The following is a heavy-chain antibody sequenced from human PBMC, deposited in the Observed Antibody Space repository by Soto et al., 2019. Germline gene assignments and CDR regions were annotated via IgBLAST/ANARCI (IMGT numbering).Heavy chain of an antibody. V-gene: IGHV1-2*04. J-gene: IGHJ6*02. CDR2: INPNSGGT. D-gene: IGHD2-8*01. CDR1: GYTFTGYY. Sequence: ASVKVSCKASGYTFTGYYMHWVRQAPGQGLEWLGWINPNSGGTNYAQKFQGWVTMTRDTSISTAYMELSRLRSDDTAVYYCARATLYCTNGVCYPRTPDYYGMDVWGQGTTVTVSS. CDR3: ARATLYCTNGVCYPRTPDYYGMDV.